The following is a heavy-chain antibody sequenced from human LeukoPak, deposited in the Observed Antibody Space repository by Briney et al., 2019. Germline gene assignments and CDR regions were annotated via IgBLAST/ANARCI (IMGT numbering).Heavy chain of an antibody. Sequence: GASVKVSCKVSGYTLTELSMHWVRQAPGKGLEWMGGFDPEDGETIYAQKFQGRVTMTEDTSTDTAYMELSSLRSEDTAVYYCATAGKASRQQSFYYYYYGMDVWGQGTTVTVSS. CDR1: GYTLTELS. J-gene: IGHJ6*02. CDR2: FDPEDGET. D-gene: IGHD6-13*01. CDR3: ATAGKASRQQSFYYYYYGMDV. V-gene: IGHV1-24*01.